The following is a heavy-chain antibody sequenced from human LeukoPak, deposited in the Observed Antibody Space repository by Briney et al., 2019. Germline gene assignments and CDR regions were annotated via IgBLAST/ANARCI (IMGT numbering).Heavy chain of an antibody. V-gene: IGHV3-20*04. CDR2: INWNGGST. J-gene: IGHJ3*02. D-gene: IGHD1-26*01. CDR3: ARPHRIVGATDDAFDI. CDR1: GFTFDDYG. Sequence: PGRSLRLSCAASGFTFDDYGMSWVRQAPGKGLEWVSGINWNGGSTGYADSVKGRFTISRDNAKNSLYLQMNSLRAEDTAVYYCARPHRIVGATDDAFDIWGQGTMVTVSS.